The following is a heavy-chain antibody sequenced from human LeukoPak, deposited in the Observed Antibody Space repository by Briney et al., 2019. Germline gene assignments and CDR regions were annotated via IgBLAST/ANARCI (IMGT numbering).Heavy chain of an antibody. CDR1: GFIFGDHA. CDR2: IRSKAYGATI. D-gene: IGHD2-8*02. J-gene: IGHJ6*02. V-gene: IGHV3-49*04. Sequence: GGSLGLSCTASGFIFGDHAMSWVRQAPGKGLEWVGFIRSKAYGATIEYAASVKGRFTISRDDSKGIAYLQVDNLKIEDTALYYCTRGPILLWIHNGMDVWGQGTTVTVSS. CDR3: TRGPILLWIHNGMDV.